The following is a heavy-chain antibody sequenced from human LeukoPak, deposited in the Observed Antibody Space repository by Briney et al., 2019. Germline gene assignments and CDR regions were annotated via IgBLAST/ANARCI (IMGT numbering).Heavy chain of an antibody. CDR3: ARDLQKIVVPAAINYGMDV. CDR2: IKQGGSVK. D-gene: IGHD2-2*02. Sequence: GRSLRLSCAASGFTFSSHWMTWVRQAPGKGLEWVAGIKQGGSVKYYGDSVKGRFTISRDNAKNSLYLQMNSLRAEDTAVYYCARDLQKIVVPAAINYGMDVWGQGTTVTVSS. CDR1: GFTFSSHW. J-gene: IGHJ6*02. V-gene: IGHV3-7*01.